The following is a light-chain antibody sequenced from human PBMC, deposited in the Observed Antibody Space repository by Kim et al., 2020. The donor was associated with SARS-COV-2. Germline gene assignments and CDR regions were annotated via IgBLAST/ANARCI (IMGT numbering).Light chain of an antibody. CDR2: GTS. V-gene: IGKV3-20*01. Sequence: EIVLTQSPGTLSLSPGERATLSCRASQSVASNHLAWFQQKPGQAPRLLIYGTSSRATGIPDRFSASESGTDFTLTISRLEPEDFAVYYCQQYDRSPHTFGQGTKLEI. J-gene: IGKJ2*01. CDR3: QQYDRSPHT. CDR1: QSVASNH.